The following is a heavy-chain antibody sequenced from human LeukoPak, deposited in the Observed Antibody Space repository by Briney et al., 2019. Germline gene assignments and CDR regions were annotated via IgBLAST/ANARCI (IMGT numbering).Heavy chain of an antibody. D-gene: IGHD2-2*01. CDR1: GFTFSTYA. Sequence: PGGSLRLSCAASGFTFSTYAMTWVRQAPGKGLEWASAISGNGGSTYSADSVKCRFTISRDNSKNTLYLQMNSPTAEDTAVYYCARGPVVPSATYFFDYWGQGTLVGVSS. CDR3: ARGPVVPSATYFFDY. CDR2: ISGNGGST. V-gene: IGHV3-23*01. J-gene: IGHJ4*02.